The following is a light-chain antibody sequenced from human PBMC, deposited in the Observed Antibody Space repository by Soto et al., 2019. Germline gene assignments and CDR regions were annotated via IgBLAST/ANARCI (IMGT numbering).Light chain of an antibody. CDR1: SSNIGSNY. Sequence: QSALTQPPSASGTPGQRVTISCSGSSSNIGSNYVYWYQQLPGTAPKLLIYRNNQRPSGVPDRFSGSKSGPSASLAISGLRSEDEADYYCAAWEDSLSGPGVFGPGTKVPVL. CDR2: RNN. CDR3: AAWEDSLSGPGV. J-gene: IGLJ1*01. V-gene: IGLV1-47*01.